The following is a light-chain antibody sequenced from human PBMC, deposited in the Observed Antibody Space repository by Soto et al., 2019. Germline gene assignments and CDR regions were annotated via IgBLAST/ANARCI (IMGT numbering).Light chain of an antibody. J-gene: IGLJ2*01. V-gene: IGLV2-23*01. CDR2: EGS. Sequence: QSALTQPASVSGSPGQSITISCTGNRSDVGGYNLVSWYQQHPGKAPKLMIYEGSKRPSGVSTRFLGSQSGNTAALTNSRLQAEDEAGYYCCAYASSSTVVFGG. CDR3: CAYASSSTVV. CDR1: RSDVGGYNL.